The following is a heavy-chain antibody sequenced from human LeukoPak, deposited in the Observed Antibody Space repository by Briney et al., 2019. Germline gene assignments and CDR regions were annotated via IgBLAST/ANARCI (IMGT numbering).Heavy chain of an antibody. V-gene: IGHV3-15*01. CDR2: LIRKTDDRTT. J-gene: IGHJ4*02. D-gene: IGHD2-15*01. CDR3: TTEGYCSVGSCPDY. Sequence: GGPVRLSCAASGFPYSNARMSWVPEAPGKGVEGVGRLIRKTDDRTTDHPTPVKGRFTISRDDSKNTLYLQMNSLKTEDTAVYYCTTEGYCSVGSCPDYWGQGTLVTVSS. CDR1: GFPYSNAR.